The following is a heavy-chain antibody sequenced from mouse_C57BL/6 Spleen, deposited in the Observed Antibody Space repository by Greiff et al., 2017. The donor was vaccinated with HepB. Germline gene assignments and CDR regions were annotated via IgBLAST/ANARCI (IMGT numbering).Heavy chain of an antibody. CDR3: ARRGDYGSSEYAMDY. CDR2: IYPGDGDT. J-gene: IGHJ4*01. Sequence: VQLQQSGPELVKPGASVKISCKASGYAFSSSWMNWVKQRPGKGLEWIGRIYPGDGDTNYNGKFKGKATLTADKSSSTAYMQLSSLTSEDSAVYFGARRGDYGSSEYAMDYWGQGTSVTVSS. CDR1: GYAFSSSW. V-gene: IGHV1-82*01. D-gene: IGHD1-1*01.